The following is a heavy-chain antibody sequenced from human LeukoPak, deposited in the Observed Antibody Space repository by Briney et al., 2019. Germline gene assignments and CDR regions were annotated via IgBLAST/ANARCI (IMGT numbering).Heavy chain of an antibody. V-gene: IGHV3-33*01. CDR1: GFTFSSYG. CDR2: IWYDGSNK. CDR3: ARDSSKYYYDSSGYYHDY. D-gene: IGHD3-22*01. Sequence: PGGSLRLSCAASGFTFSSYGMHWVRQAPGKGLEWVAVIWYDGSNKYYADSVKGRFTISRDNSKNTLYLQMNSLRAEDTAVYYCARDSSKYYYDSSGYYHDYWGQGTLVTVSS. J-gene: IGHJ4*02.